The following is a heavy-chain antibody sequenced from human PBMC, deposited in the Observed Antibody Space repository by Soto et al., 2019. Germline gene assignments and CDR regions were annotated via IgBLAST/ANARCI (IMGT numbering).Heavy chain of an antibody. Sequence: PGGSLRLSCAASGFTLSSYAMTWVRQAPGKGLEWVSSISGSGGTTYYADSVKGRFSISRDNSKNTLYLQMSSLRAEDTAVYYCAKRYLIAASGTKWFDPRGQGTPGPLSS. CDR1: GFTLSSYA. CDR2: ISGSGGTT. D-gene: IGHD6-13*01. V-gene: IGHV3-23*01. CDR3: AKRYLIAASGTKWFDP. J-gene: IGHJ5*02.